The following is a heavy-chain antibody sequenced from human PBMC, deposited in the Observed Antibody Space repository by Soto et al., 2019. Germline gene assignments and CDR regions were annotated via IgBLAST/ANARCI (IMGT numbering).Heavy chain of an antibody. V-gene: IGHV3-23*01. J-gene: IGHJ4*02. D-gene: IGHD6-6*01. CDR3: AKKSTSSTFDY. CDR2: ISGSDDST. CDR1: GFTFSSYA. Sequence: EVQLLESGGGLVQPGGSLRLSCAASGFTFSSYAMSWVRQAPGKGLEWVSVISGSDDSTYYADSVKGRFTISRDNSKNTLYLQMTSLRAKDTAVYYCAKKSTSSTFDYWVQGTLVTVSS.